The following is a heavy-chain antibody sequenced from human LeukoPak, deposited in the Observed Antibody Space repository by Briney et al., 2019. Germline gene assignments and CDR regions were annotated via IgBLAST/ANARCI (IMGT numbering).Heavy chain of an antibody. V-gene: IGHV4-34*01. J-gene: IGHJ1*01. CDR1: GGSFSSYY. Sequence: PSETLSLTCAVYGGSFSSYYWSWIRHPPGKGLEWIGEINHSGSTNYNPSLKRRVTISVDTSKNQFSLQLSTVTAADTAVYYCARSRYSSGGSGTAKGIYFQHWGQGTLVTVSS. CDR3: ARSRYSSGGSGTAKGIYFQH. D-gene: IGHD6-19*01. CDR2: INHSGST.